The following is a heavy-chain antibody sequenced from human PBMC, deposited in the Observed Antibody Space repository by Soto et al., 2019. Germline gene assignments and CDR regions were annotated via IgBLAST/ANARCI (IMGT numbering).Heavy chain of an antibody. D-gene: IGHD3-22*01. V-gene: IGHV4-34*01. CDR3: AREIGKIEGVITPLIDY. Sequence: QVQLQQWGAGLLKPSETLSLTCAVYGGSFSGYYWSWIRQPPGKGLEWIGEINHSGSTNYNPSLERRVTISVDTSKNQFSLKLSSVTAADTAVYYCAREIGKIEGVITPLIDYWGQGTMVTVSS. CDR1: GGSFSGYY. CDR2: INHSGST. J-gene: IGHJ4*02.